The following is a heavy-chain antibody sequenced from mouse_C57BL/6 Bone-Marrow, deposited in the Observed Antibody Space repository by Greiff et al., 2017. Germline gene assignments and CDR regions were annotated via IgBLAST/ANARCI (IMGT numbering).Heavy chain of an antibody. J-gene: IGHJ3*01. CDR1: GFSLTSYG. Sequence: VKLVESGPGLVAPSQSLSITCTVSGFSLTSYGVSWVRQPPGKGLEWLGVIWGDGSTNYHSALISSLSISKDNSKSQVFLKLNSLQTDDTATSYCSKGVYYSNYAWFAYWGQGTLVTVSA. CDR2: IWGDGST. D-gene: IGHD2-5*01. V-gene: IGHV2-3*01. CDR3: SKGVYYSNYAWFAY.